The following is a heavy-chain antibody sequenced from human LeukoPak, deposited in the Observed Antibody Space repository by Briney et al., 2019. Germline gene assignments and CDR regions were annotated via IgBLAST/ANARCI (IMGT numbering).Heavy chain of an antibody. CDR2: ISGRGGST. V-gene: IGHV3-23*01. Sequence: GGTLRLSCAASGFTFSSYGMSWVRQAPGKGLEWVSAISGRGGSTYYADSVKGRFTISRDNSKNTLYLQMNSLRAEDTAVYYCAKGDTAMASYYYYMDVWGKGTTVTISS. D-gene: IGHD5-18*01. CDR3: AKGDTAMASYYYYMDV. J-gene: IGHJ6*03. CDR1: GFTFSSYG.